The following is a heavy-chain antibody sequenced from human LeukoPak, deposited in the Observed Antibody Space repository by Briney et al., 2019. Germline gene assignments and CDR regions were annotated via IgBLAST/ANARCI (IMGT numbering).Heavy chain of an antibody. V-gene: IGHV3-23*01. CDR3: AKEHDYGDPRGWFDP. CDR1: GFPFSRLA. CDR2: LSGSGGSQ. J-gene: IGHJ5*02. Sequence: GRTLGLPCAASGFPFSRLAMSWATEAPGRGREGVSDLSGSGGSQYYPGCVKGRFNISRDNSKNTLYLQMNSLRGEDTAVYYCAKEHDYGDPRGWFDPWGEGTLVTVSS. D-gene: IGHD4-17*01.